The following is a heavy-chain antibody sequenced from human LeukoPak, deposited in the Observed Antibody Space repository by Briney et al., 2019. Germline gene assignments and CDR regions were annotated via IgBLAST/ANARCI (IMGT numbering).Heavy chain of an antibody. V-gene: IGHV3-23*01. CDR1: GFTFSSYA. J-gene: IGHJ4*02. Sequence: GGSLRLSCAASGFTFSSYALSWVRQAPGKGLEWVSAISGSGGSTYYSDSVKGRFTISRDNSKNTLYLQMNSLRAEDTAVYYCAKDPGEGYHYFDYWGQGTLVTVSS. D-gene: IGHD3-16*02. CDR3: AKDPGEGYHYFDY. CDR2: ISGSGGST.